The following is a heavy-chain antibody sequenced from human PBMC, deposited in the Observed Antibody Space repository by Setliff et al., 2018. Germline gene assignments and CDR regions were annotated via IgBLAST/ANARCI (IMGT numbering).Heavy chain of an antibody. CDR1: GYTFTSYA. Sequence: SVKVSCKASGYTFTSYAMNWVRQAPGQGLEWMGGIIPIFGTANYAQKFQGRVTITADESTSTAYMEMSSLRSEDTAVYYRARDREYCSRTSCYIDYWGQGALVTVSS. CDR3: ARDREYCSRTSCYIDY. V-gene: IGHV1-69*13. CDR2: IIPIFGTA. J-gene: IGHJ4*02. D-gene: IGHD2-2*02.